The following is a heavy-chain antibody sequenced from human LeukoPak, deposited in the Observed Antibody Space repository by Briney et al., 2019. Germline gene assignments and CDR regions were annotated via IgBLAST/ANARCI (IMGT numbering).Heavy chain of an antibody. D-gene: IGHD3-22*01. J-gene: IGHJ4*02. CDR3: ARDVGYHYDSSGSPCGY. V-gene: IGHV1-18*01. Sequence: ASVKVSRKASGYTFTSYGISWVRQAPGQGLEWMGWISAYNGNTNYAQKLQGRVTMTTDTSTSTAYMELRSLRSDDTAVYYCARDVGYHYDSSGSPCGYWGQGTLVTVSS. CDR2: ISAYNGNT. CDR1: GYTFTSYG.